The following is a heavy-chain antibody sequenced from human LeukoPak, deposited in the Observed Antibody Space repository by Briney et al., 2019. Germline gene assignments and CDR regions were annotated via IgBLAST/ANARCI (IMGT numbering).Heavy chain of an antibody. Sequence: GGSLRLSCAASGFTFSSYGMHWVRQAPGKGLEWVAVISYDGSNKYYADSVKGRFTISRDNSKNTLYLQMNSLRAEDTAVYYCARAYGDFSPFDFRGQGTLVTVSS. D-gene: IGHD4-17*01. V-gene: IGHV3-30*19. CDR2: ISYDGSNK. J-gene: IGHJ4*02. CDR1: GFTFSSYG. CDR3: ARAYGDFSPFDF.